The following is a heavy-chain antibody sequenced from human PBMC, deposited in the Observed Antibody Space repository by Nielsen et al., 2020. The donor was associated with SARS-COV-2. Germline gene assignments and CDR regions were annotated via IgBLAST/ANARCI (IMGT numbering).Heavy chain of an antibody. CDR3: ARAYSSGWKLYYYYGMDV. Sequence: SVKVSCKASGYTFTSYGISWVRQAPGQGLEWMGWISAYNGNTNYAQKLQGRVTMTTDTSTSTAYMELRSLRSDDTAVYYCARAYSSGWKLYYYYGMDVWGQGTTVTVSS. D-gene: IGHD6-19*01. CDR2: ISAYNGNT. CDR1: GYTFTSYG. J-gene: IGHJ6*02. V-gene: IGHV1-18*01.